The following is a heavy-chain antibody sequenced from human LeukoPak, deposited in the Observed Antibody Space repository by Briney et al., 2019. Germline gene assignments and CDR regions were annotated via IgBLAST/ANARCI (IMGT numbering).Heavy chain of an antibody. D-gene: IGHD2-2*01. V-gene: IGHV3-21*01. Sequence: GGSLSLSCAGSGFTFSSYSMNWVRQAPGKGLEWVSSISSSSSYIYYADSVKGRFTISRDNAKNSLYLQMNSLRAEDTAVYYCASFGCSSTSCLEPCYYYGMDVWGQGTTVTVSS. CDR2: ISSSSSYI. J-gene: IGHJ6*02. CDR3: ASFGCSSTSCLEPCYYYGMDV. CDR1: GFTFSSYS.